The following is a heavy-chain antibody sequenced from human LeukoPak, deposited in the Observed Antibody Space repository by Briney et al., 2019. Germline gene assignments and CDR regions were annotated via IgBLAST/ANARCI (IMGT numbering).Heavy chain of an antibody. CDR2: IKQDGGER. CDR1: GFTFENYC. D-gene: IGHD3/OR15-3a*01. CDR3: VRDGRPLDY. V-gene: IGHV3-7*01. Sequence: GGSLRLSCTASGFTFENYCMTWVRQPPGKGLEWVANIKQDGGERYYVDSVRGRFTISRDNSKNSLYLQMNSLRAEDTAVYYCVRDGRPLDYWGQGTLVIVS. J-gene: IGHJ4*02.